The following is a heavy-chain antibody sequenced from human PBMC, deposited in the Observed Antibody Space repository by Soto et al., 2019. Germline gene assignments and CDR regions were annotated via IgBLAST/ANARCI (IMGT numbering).Heavy chain of an antibody. CDR1: GGSFSGYY. Sequence: PSETLSLTCAVYGGSFSGYYWSWIRQPPGKGLEWIGYIYYSGSTNYNPSLKSRVTISVDTSKNQFSLKLNSVTAADTAVYYCARRCGGDCYPQYYFDYWGQGTLVTVSS. CDR3: ARRCGGDCYPQYYFDY. CDR2: IYYSGST. V-gene: IGHV4-59*01. D-gene: IGHD2-21*02. J-gene: IGHJ4*02.